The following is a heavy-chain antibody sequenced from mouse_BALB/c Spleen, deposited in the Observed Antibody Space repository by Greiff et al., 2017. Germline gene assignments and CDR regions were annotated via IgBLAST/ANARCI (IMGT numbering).Heavy chain of an antibody. Sequence: QVHVKQSGPGLVQPSQSLSITCTVSGFSLTSYGVHWVRQSPGKGLEWLGVIWSGGSTDYNAAFISRLSISKDNSKSQVFFKMNSLQADDTAIYYCARGYYGYDRNYAMDYWGQGTSVTVSS. D-gene: IGHD2-2*01. CDR1: GFSLTSYG. CDR3: ARGYYGYDRNYAMDY. CDR2: IWSGGST. J-gene: IGHJ4*01. V-gene: IGHV2-4-1*01.